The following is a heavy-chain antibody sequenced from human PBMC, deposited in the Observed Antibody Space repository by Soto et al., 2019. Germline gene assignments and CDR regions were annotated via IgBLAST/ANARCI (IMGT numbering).Heavy chain of an antibody. CDR3: VRQGIDYLHGLVDV. D-gene: IGHD1-26*01. V-gene: IGHV4-59*08. Sequence: QVQVQQSGPRLVKPSETLSLICTVSSGPTRSHNWGWIRQSPGRGLEWIGYVYYTGGTSYNPSLNSRVTISADTSTNHISLTLSSVTAADTAIYYCVRQGIDYLHGLVDVWGQGTAVSVSS. CDR1: SGPTRSHN. J-gene: IGHJ6*02. CDR2: VYYTGGT.